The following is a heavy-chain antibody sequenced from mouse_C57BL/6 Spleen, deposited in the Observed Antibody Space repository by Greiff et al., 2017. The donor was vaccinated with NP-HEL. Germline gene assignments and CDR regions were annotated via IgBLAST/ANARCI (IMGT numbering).Heavy chain of an antibody. CDR2: IYPGDGDT. V-gene: IGHV1-82*01. CDR1: GYAFSSSW. J-gene: IGHJ3*01. D-gene: IGHD2-1*01. CDR3: ARSAYGNYRFAY. Sequence: QVQLQQSGPELVKPGASVQISCKASGYAFSSSWLNWVKQRPGKGLEWIGRIYPGDGDTNYNGKFKGKATLTADKSSSTAYMQLSSLTSEDSAVYFCARSAYGNYRFAYWGQGTLVTVSA.